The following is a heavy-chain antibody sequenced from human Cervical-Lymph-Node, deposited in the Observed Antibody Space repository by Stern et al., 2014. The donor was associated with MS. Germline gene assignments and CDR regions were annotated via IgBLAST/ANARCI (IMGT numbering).Heavy chain of an antibody. V-gene: IGHV7-4-1*02. Sequence: DQLVESGSELKTPGASVKVSCKASGYNLTTFAINWVRQAPGQGLEWMGWINTKTGNPTFAQGFTGRFVFSLDASINTAYLQIISLKAEDSAVYYCATWGAGSSPPLFYWGQGTLVTVSS. D-gene: IGHD6-6*01. CDR3: ATWGAGSSPPLFY. J-gene: IGHJ4*02. CDR1: GYNLTTFA. CDR2: INTKTGNP.